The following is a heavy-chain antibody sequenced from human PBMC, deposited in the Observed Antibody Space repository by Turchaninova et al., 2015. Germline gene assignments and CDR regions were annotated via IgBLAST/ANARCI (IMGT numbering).Heavy chain of an antibody. CDR3: SGHGITRAYWYFDL. Sequence: EEQLVQSGPEVKKPGESLKISCKASGYNFIEYLLGLVRQMHGKGLEWMGDDYPCFADTLYRPSFQGTVTSHARHAPSTAYLQWGSLKASDSAIYDCSGHGITRAYWYFDLWGRGTLVNVSS. V-gene: IGHV5-51*01. CDR2: DYPCFADT. J-gene: IGHJ2*01. D-gene: IGHD1-14*01. CDR1: GYNFIEYL.